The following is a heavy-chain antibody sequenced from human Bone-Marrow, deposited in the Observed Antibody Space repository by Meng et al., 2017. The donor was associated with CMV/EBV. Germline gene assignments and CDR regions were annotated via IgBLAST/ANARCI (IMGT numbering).Heavy chain of an antibody. V-gene: IGHV3-74*01. D-gene: IGHD3-22*01. CDR1: GFTFSSYW. CDR2: INSDGSST. Sequence: GESLKISCAASGFTFSSYWMHWVRQAPGKGLVWVSRINSDGSSTSYADSVKGRFTISRDNAKNTLYLQMNSLRAEDTAVYYCASFDLPPFVVITPSAFDIWGQGTMVTVSS. J-gene: IGHJ3*02. CDR3: ASFDLPPFVVITPSAFDI.